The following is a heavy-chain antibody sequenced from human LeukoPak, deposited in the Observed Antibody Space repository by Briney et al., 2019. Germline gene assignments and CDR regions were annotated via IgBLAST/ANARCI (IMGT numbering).Heavy chain of an antibody. Sequence: SETLSLTCTVSGGSISSGGYYWSWIRQHPGKGLEWIGYIYYSGSTNYNPSLKSRVTISVDTSKNQFSLKLSSVTAADTAVYYCARLNCSGGSCYSGGPNPYYYGMDVWGQGTTVTVSS. D-gene: IGHD2-15*01. CDR1: GGSISSGGYY. J-gene: IGHJ6*02. CDR2: IYYSGST. CDR3: ARLNCSGGSCYSGGPNPYYYGMDV. V-gene: IGHV4-61*08.